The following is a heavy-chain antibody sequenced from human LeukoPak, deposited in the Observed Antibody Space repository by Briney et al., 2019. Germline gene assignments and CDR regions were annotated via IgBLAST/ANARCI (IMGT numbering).Heavy chain of an antibody. J-gene: IGHJ4*02. CDR1: GGTFSSYA. CDR2: IIPIFGTA. D-gene: IGHD3-22*01. CDR3: ARSPHYYDSSGYYYFDY. Sequence: ASVKVSCKASGGTFSSYAISWVRQALGQGLEWMGGIIPIFGTANYAQKFQGRVTITTDESTSTAYMELSSLRSEDTAVYYCARSPHYYDSSGYYYFDYWGQGTLVTVSS. V-gene: IGHV1-69*05.